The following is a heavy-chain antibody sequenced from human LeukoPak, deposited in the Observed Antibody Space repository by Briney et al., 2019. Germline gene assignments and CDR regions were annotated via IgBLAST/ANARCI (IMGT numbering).Heavy chain of an antibody. V-gene: IGHV1-69*02. J-gene: IGHJ6*02. CDR1: GGTFSCYT. CDR2: IIPILGIA. D-gene: IGHD4-17*01. CDR3: ATPLDYGDFYYYYGMDV. Sequence: RASVKVSCKASGGTFSCYTISWVRQAPGQGLEWMGRIIPILGIANYAQKFQGRVTITADKSTSTAYMELSSLRSEDTAVYYCATPLDYGDFYYYYGMDVWGQGTTVTVSS.